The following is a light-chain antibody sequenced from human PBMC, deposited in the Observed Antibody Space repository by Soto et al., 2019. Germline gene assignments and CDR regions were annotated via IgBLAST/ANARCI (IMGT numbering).Light chain of an antibody. J-gene: IGKJ5*01. CDR3: QQRSNWPL. CDR2: DAS. V-gene: IGKV3-11*01. CDR1: QSISRY. Sequence: EIVMTQSPPTLSLSPGERATLSCRASQSISRYLAWYQQKPGQAPRLLIYDASTRATGIPARFRGSGSGTDFTLTIRSLEPEDFAVYYCQQRSNWPLFGQGTRLEIK.